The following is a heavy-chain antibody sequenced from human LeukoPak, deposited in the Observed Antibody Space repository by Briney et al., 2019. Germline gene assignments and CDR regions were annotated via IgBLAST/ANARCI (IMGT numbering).Heavy chain of an antibody. CDR1: GFTFSNAW. CDR3: TNDRVGASDFDY. D-gene: IGHD1-26*01. Sequence: GGSLRLSCAASGFTFSNAWMSWVRQAPGKGLEWVGRIKSKTDGGTTDYAAPVKGRFTISRDDSKNTLYLQMNSLKTEDTAVYYRTNDRVGASDFDYWGQGTLVTVSS. CDR2: IKSKTDGGTT. J-gene: IGHJ4*02. V-gene: IGHV3-15*01.